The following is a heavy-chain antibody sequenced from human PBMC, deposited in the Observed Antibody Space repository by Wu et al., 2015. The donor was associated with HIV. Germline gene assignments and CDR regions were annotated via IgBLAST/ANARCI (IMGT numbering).Heavy chain of an antibody. Sequence: QVRLVQSGSEVKKPGASVKVSCKTSGYSFINYGITWVRQAPGQGLEWMGWVSPYNGNTHFAQKIQGRVSMTIDKSMATAYMELRRLTYGDTAVYYCAAGIQSGGANYWGQGTLVTVSS. CDR1: GYSFINYG. D-gene: IGHD2-21*01. J-gene: IGHJ4*02. CDR3: AAGIQSGGANY. V-gene: IGHV1-18*01. CDR2: VSPYNGNT.